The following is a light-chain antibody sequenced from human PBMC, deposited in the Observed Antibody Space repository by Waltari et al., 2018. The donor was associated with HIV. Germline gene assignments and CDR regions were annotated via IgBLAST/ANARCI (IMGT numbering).Light chain of an antibody. J-gene: IGLJ2*01. Sequence: QSVLTQPPSVSAAAGQKVTISCSGSSSNIGTNPVAWYQQLPGTAPKPLIYDKSNRVPGISDRFSGSRSDTSATLGISGLQSVDEADYYCAAWDNNLSGAVFGGGTKLTVL. CDR3: AAWDNNLSGAV. CDR1: SSNIGTNP. V-gene: IGLV1-51*01. CDR2: DKS.